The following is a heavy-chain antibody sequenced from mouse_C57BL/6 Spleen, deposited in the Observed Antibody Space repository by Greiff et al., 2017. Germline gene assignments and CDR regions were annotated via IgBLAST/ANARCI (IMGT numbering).Heavy chain of an antibody. D-gene: IGHD2-5*01. CDR2: ISYDGSN. CDR1: GYSITSGYY. J-gene: IGHJ4*01. Sequence: DVKLQESGPGLVKPSQSLSLTCSVTGYSITSGYYWNWIRQFPGNKLEWMGYISYDGSNNYNPSLKNRISITRDTSKNQFFLKLNSVTTEDTATYYWARVGSNYGYAMDYWGQGTSVTVSS. CDR3: ARVGSNYGYAMDY. V-gene: IGHV3-6*01.